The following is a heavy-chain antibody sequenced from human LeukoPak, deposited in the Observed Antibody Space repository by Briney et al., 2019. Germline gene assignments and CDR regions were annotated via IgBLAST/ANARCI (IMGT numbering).Heavy chain of an antibody. CDR1: GGSISSSSYY. CDR2: IYYSGST. D-gene: IGHD6-6*01. Sequence: PSETLSLTCTVSGGSISSSSYYWGWIRQPPGKGLEWIGSIYYSGSTYYNPSLKSRVTISVDTSKNQFSLKLSSVTAADTAVYYCATEGIAARSWFDPWGQGTLVTVSS. J-gene: IGHJ5*02. CDR3: ATEGIAARSWFDP. V-gene: IGHV4-39*07.